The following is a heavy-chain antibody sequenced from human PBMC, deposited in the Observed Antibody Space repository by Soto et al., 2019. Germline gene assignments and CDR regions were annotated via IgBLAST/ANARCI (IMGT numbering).Heavy chain of an antibody. Sequence: QLQLQGSGPGLVRPSETLSLTCPVSGDSVTISDSYWGWIRQPPGKGLEWIGSIHYSGSTYYNPSLKSRVTISGDTSKKQFSLKLTSVTAADAAVYYCAAHDSGGYYAEYWGQGTLVTVSA. D-gene: IGHD3-22*01. V-gene: IGHV4-39*01. CDR2: IHYSGST. CDR1: GDSVTISDSY. CDR3: AAHDSGGYYAEY. J-gene: IGHJ4*02.